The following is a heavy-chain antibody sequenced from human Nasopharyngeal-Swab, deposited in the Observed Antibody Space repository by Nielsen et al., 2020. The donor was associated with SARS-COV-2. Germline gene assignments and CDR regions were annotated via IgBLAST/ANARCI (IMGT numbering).Heavy chain of an antibody. V-gene: IGHV3-11*03. CDR1: GFTFSDYY. CDR3: ARSTYGDADDAFDI. D-gene: IGHD4-17*01. CDR2: ISSSSSYT. Sequence: GGSLRLSCAASGFTFSDYYMSWIRQAPGKGLEWVSYISSSSSYTNYADSAKGRFTISRDNAKNSLYLQMNSLRAEDTAVYYCARSTYGDADDAFDIWGQGTMVTVSS. J-gene: IGHJ3*02.